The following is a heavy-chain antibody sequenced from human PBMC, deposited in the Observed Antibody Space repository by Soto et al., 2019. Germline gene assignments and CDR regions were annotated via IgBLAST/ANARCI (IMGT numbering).Heavy chain of an antibody. J-gene: IGHJ6*02. CDR3: ARGGGADGMDV. Sequence: QGQLVESGGGVVQPGRSLRLSCAASGFNFITYAMHWVRQAPGKGLEWLAIISNDGDNTYYADSVKGRFTISRSSSQNTVYLQMNSLRHDDTAVYYCARGGGADGMDVWGQGTTVTV. CDR2: ISNDGDNT. V-gene: IGHV3-30-3*01. CDR1: GFNFITYA. D-gene: IGHD1-26*01.